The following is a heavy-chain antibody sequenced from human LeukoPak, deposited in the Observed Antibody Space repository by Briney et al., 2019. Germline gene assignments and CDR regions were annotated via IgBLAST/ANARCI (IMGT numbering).Heavy chain of an antibody. Sequence: GGSLRLSCAASGFTFSNAWMNWVRQAPGKGLEWVGRIKSKTDGGTTDYAAPVKGRFTISRDDSKNTLYLQMNSLKTEDTAMYYCTTGGVVSPAMESFYYYYMDVWGKGTTVTVSS. CDR2: IKSKTDGGTT. J-gene: IGHJ6*03. D-gene: IGHD2-2*01. CDR3: TTGGVVSPAMESFYYYYMDV. V-gene: IGHV3-15*01. CDR1: GFTFSNAW.